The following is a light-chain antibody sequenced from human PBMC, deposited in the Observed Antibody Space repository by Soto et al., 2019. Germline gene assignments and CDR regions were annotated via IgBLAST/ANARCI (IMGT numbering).Light chain of an antibody. Sequence: DIVMTQSPDSLAVSLGERATINCKSSQSVLYSSNNKNYLAWYQQKPGQPPKLLIYWASTRESGVPDRFSGSGSGTDFTLTISSLQAEDVAVYYCQQYYSTPTWTFGQGTKVEF. CDR1: QSVLYSSNNKNY. V-gene: IGKV4-1*01. J-gene: IGKJ1*01. CDR2: WAS. CDR3: QQYYSTPTWT.